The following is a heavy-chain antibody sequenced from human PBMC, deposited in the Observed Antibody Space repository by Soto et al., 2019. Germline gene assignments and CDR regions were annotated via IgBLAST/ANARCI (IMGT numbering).Heavy chain of an antibody. Sequence: QAQLQESGPGLAKPSETLSLTCTVSGGSIGCYYWSSVRQPPGKGLEWIGYVNYSGSTNYNPSHKGRVTITVDASKNPFSLKRGSVPAADTAVYDWARRHDSWGQGTLVTVSS. CDR3: ARRHDS. V-gene: IGHV4-59*08. CDR1: GGSIGCYY. J-gene: IGHJ4*02. CDR2: VNYSGST.